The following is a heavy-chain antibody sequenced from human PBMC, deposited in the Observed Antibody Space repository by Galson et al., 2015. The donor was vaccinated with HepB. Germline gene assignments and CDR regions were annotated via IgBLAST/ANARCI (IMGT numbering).Heavy chain of an antibody. CDR1: GFTVSSNY. D-gene: IGHD6-19*01. CDR3: ARGPSIAVAGTTDY. CDR2: IYSGGST. V-gene: IGHV3-53*01. J-gene: IGHJ4*02. Sequence: SLRLSCAASGFTVSSNYMSWVRQAPGKGLEWVSVIYSGGSTYYADSVKGRFTISRDNSKNTLYLQMNSLRAEDTAVYYRARGPSIAVAGTTDYWGQGTLVTVSS.